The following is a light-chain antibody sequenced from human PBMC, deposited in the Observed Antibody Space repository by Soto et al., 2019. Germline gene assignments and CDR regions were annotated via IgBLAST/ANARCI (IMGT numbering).Light chain of an antibody. J-gene: IGKJ1*01. CDR3: QQYGSSPRT. CDR2: GAS. Sequence: EIVMTQSPATLSVSPGERATLSCRASQSVSSNLAWYQQKPGQAPRLLIYGASRRATGIPARFSGSGSGTDFTLTISRLEPEDFAVYYCQQYGSSPRTFGQGTKVDI. CDR1: QSVSSN. V-gene: IGKV3-20*01.